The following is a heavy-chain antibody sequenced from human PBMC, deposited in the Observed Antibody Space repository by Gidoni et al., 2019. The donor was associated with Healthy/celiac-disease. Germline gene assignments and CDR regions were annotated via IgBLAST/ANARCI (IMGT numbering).Heavy chain of an antibody. CDR3: AKDKKWGLLRWFDR. CDR2: ISGSGGST. CDR1: GFTFSSYA. Sequence: EVQLLESGGGVVQPGGSLRLSCAAYGFTFSSYALSWDRRAPGKGLEWVSSISGSGGSTYYADYVKGRFTISRDNYKNTLYMQMNSLRAEETAVYYCAKDKKWGLLRWFDRWGQGTLVTVSS. J-gene: IGHJ5*02. V-gene: IGHV3-23*01. D-gene: IGHD1-26*01.